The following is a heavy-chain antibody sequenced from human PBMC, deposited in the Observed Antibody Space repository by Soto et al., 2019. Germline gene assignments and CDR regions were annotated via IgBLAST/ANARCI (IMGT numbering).Heavy chain of an antibody. Sequence: LSLTFTVSGGSVISGSYYWSWIRQPPGKGLEWIGYIYYSVSTNYNPSLKSRVTISVDTSKNQFSLKLSSVTAADTAVYYCARHVYDFWSGYHYYYGMDVWGQGTTVTVSS. CDR1: GGSVISGSYY. V-gene: IGHV4-61*01. J-gene: IGHJ6*02. CDR2: IYYSVST. CDR3: ARHVYDFWSGYHYYYGMDV. D-gene: IGHD3-3*01.